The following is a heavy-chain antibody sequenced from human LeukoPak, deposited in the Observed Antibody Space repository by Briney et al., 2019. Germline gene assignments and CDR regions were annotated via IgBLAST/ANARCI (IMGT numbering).Heavy chain of an antibody. CDR2: IYNTGST. J-gene: IGHJ4*02. D-gene: IGHD2-21*02. CDR3: ARDHNDFVVFDY. CDR1: GDSVSSCSSY. V-gene: IGHV4-31*03. Sequence: SQTPSPTCTVSGDSVSSCSSYWGWIRQHPAKDLEWIGYIYNTGSTYYNPSLKGRVTISVDTSTNQFSLELRSVTAADTAVYYCARDHNDFVVFDYWGQGTLVTVSS.